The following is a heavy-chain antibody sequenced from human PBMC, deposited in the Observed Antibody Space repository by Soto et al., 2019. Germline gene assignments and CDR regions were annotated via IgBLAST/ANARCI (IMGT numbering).Heavy chain of an antibody. CDR2: INHSGST. CDR1: GGSFSGYY. Sequence: SETLSLTCAVYGGSFSGYYWSWIRQPPGKGPEWIGEINHSGSTNYNPSLKSRVTISVDTSKNQFSLKLSSVTAADTAVYYCARGKLYDYVWGSYRYHFDYWGQGTVVTVSS. J-gene: IGHJ4*02. CDR3: ARGKLYDYVWGSYRYHFDY. D-gene: IGHD3-16*02. V-gene: IGHV4-34*01.